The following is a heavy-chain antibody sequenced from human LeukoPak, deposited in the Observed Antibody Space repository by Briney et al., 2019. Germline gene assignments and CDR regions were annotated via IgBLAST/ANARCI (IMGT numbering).Heavy chain of an antibody. V-gene: IGHV3-15*01. J-gene: IGHJ2*01. CDR1: GIPFSNSW. CDR3: STEYYYYLDL. CDR2: IKSKTDGETT. Sequence: GGSLRLSCAVSGIPFSNSWMSWVRQAPGKGLEWVGRIKSKTDGETTDYAAPVKGRFTISRDDSKKTLYLQMNSLKTEDTAVYYCSTEYYYYLDLWGRGTLVTVSS. D-gene: IGHD3-22*01.